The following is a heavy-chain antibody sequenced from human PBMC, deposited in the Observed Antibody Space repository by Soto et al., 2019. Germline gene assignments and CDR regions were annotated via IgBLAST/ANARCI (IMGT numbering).Heavy chain of an antibody. Sequence: QLQLQESGSGLVKPSQTLSLTCAVSGGSISSGGYSWSWIRQPPGKGLEWIGYIYYSGSTYYNPSLNSRLTIAVDRSKNQFSLKLSSVTAADTAVYYCARGAPVVNDYWGQGTLVTVSS. J-gene: IGHJ4*02. V-gene: IGHV4-30-2*01. CDR1: GGSISSGGYS. CDR3: ARGAPVVNDY. D-gene: IGHD3-22*01. CDR2: IYYSGST.